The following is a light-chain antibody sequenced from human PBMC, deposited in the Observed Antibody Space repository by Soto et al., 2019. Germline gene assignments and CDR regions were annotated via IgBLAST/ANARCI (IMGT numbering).Light chain of an antibody. Sequence: QSVLTQPPSASGTPGQRVTISCSGSSSNIGSNIVNWYQQLPGTAPKLLIYSNNQRPSGVRDRFSGSKSGTSASLAISGLQSEDEADYYCAAWDDSLNGVVFGGGTKLTVL. CDR2: SNN. CDR3: AAWDDSLNGVV. J-gene: IGLJ2*01. V-gene: IGLV1-44*01. CDR1: SSNIGSNI.